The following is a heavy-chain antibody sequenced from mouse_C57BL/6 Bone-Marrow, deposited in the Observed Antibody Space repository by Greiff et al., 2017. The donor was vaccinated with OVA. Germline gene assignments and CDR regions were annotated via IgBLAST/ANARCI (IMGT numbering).Heavy chain of an antibody. Sequence: DVKLVESGGDLVKPGGSLELSCAASGFTFSSYGMSWVRQTPDKRLEWVATISSGGSYTYYPDSVKGRFTISRDNAKNTLYLQLSSLKSEDTAMYYCARLFYYGSTFDYWGQGTTLTVSS. D-gene: IGHD1-1*01. CDR2: ISSGGSYT. J-gene: IGHJ2*01. CDR3: ARLFYYGSTFDY. V-gene: IGHV5-6*02. CDR1: GFTFSSYG.